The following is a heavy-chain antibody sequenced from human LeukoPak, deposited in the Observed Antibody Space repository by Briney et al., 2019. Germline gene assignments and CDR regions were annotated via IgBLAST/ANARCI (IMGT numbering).Heavy chain of an antibody. CDR2: IIPIFGTA. CDR1: GGTFSSYA. D-gene: IGHD2-2*01. V-gene: IGHV1-69*05. J-gene: IGHJ4*02. Sequence: SVKVSCKASGGTFSSYAISWVRQAPGQGLEWMGGIIPIFGTANYAQKFQGRVTITTDESTSTAYMELSSLSSEDTGVYFCAVKGWGDIVVVPAALDYWGQGTLVTVSS. CDR3: AVKGWGDIVVVPAALDY.